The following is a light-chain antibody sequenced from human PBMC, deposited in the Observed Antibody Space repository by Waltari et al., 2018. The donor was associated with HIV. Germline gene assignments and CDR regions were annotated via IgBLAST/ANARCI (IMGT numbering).Light chain of an antibody. CDR2: DVT. CDR3: CSFAGTNTWV. Sequence: QSALTQPASVSGSPGQSITISCAGGSTDVGVYNNVSWYQQYPGKVPKVVIYDVTERPSGVSNRFSGSKSGNTASLTISGLQAEDEADYYCCSFAGTNTWVFGGGTRLTV. V-gene: IGLV2-23*02. CDR1: STDVGVYNN. J-gene: IGLJ3*02.